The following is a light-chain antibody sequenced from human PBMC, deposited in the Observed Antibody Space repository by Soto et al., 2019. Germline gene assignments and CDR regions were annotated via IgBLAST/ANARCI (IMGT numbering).Light chain of an antibody. CDR2: SNN. CDR1: SSNIGSNN. CDR3: ASWYDSVNGLV. Sequence: QSVLTQPPSASATPGQRVTISCSGSSSNIGSNNVEWYQHLPGTAPKLLIYSNNQGPSGVPDRFSGSKSGTSASLAISGLQSEDEADYYCASWYDSVNGLVIGGGTKLTVL. V-gene: IGLV1-44*01. J-gene: IGLJ3*02.